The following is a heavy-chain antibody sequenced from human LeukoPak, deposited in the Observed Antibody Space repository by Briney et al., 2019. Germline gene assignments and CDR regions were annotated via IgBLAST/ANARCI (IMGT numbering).Heavy chain of an antibody. V-gene: IGHV3-9*01. Sequence: GGSLRLSCAASGFTFDDYVMHWVRQAPGKGLEWVSGISWNSGSIGYADSVKGRFTISRDNAKNSLYLQMNSLRAEDTALYYCAKDIRGYGFYWGQGTLVTVSS. CDR2: ISWNSGSI. J-gene: IGHJ4*02. CDR1: GFTFDDYV. CDR3: AKDIRGYGFY. D-gene: IGHD3-10*01.